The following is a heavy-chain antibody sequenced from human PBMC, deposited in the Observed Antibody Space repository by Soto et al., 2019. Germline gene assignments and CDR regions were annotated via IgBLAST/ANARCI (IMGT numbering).Heavy chain of an antibody. J-gene: IGHJ4*02. Sequence: QLQLQESGPGLVKPSETLSLTCTVSGGSISSSSYYWGWIRQPPGKGLEWIGSIYYSGSTYYNPSLKSRVTISVDTSKNQFSLKLSSVTAADTAVYYCARAIAMVTRCFDYWGQGTLVTVSS. D-gene: IGHD5-18*01. V-gene: IGHV4-39*01. CDR3: ARAIAMVTRCFDY. CDR1: GGSISSSSYY. CDR2: IYYSGST.